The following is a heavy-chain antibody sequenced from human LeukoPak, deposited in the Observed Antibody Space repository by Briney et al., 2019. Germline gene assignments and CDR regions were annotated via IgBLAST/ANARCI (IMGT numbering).Heavy chain of an antibody. D-gene: IGHD3-10*01. J-gene: IGHJ3*02. V-gene: IGHV4-34*01. CDR2: INHSGST. CDR3: ARQERGLLLWFGETQQAFDI. CDR1: GGSFSGYY. Sequence: SETLSLTCAVYGGSFSGYYWSWIRQPPGKGLEWIGEINHSGSTNYNPSLKSRVTISVDTSKNQFSLKLSSVTAADTAVYYCARQERGLLLWFGETQQAFDIWGQGTMVTVSS.